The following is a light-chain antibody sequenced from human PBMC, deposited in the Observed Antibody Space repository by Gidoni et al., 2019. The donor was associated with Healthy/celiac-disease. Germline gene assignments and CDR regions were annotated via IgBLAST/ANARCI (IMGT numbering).Light chain of an antibody. CDR1: SSNIGRNT. J-gene: IGLJ2*01. V-gene: IGLV1-44*01. CDR3: AAWDDSLNGVV. CDR2: SNN. Sequence: QSVLTQQPSASGTPGPRVTIPGSGSSSNIGRNTVNWYQQLPGTAPKLLIYSNNQRPSGLPDRFSASKSGTSASLAISGLQSEDEADYYCAAWDDSLNGVVFGGGTKLTVL.